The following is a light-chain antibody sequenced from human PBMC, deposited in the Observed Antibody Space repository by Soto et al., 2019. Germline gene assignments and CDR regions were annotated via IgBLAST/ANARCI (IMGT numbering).Light chain of an antibody. V-gene: IGKV3-20*01. J-gene: IGKJ1*01. CDR1: QSVSSSY. CDR3: QQYGSSSWT. CDR2: GAS. Sequence: EIVLTQSPGTLSLSPGERATLSCRASQSVSSSYLAWYQQKPGQAPRLLIYGASSRATGIPDRFSGSGSETDFTLTISRLEPDDLAVYYCQQYGSSSWTFGQGTKVEIK.